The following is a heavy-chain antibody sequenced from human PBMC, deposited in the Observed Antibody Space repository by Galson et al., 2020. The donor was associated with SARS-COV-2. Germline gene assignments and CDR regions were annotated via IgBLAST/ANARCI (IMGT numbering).Heavy chain of an antibody. CDR3: ARDQLQLTYYYGSGAYNPGYFDY. D-gene: IGHD3-10*01. J-gene: IGHJ4*02. CDR2: ISAYNGNT. Sequence: ASVKVSCKASGYTFTSYGISWVRQAPGQGLEWMGWISAYNGNTNYAQKLQGKVTMTTDTSTSTAYMELRSLRSDDTAVYYCARDQLQLTYYYGSGAYNPGYFDYWGQGTLVTVSS. CDR1: GYTFTSYG. V-gene: IGHV1-18*01.